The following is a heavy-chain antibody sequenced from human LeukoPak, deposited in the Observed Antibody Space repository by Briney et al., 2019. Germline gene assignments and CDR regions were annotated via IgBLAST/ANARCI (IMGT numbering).Heavy chain of an antibody. V-gene: IGHV4-59*01. CDR2: IYYSGST. CDR1: GGSISSYY. CDR3: ARGVVAALVY. J-gene: IGHJ4*02. Sequence: SETLSLTCTVSGGSISSYYWSWIRQPPGKGLEWIGYIYYSGSTNYNPSLKSRVTISVDTSKNQFSLKLSSVTAANTAVYYCARGVVAALVYWGQGTLVTVSS. D-gene: IGHD2-15*01.